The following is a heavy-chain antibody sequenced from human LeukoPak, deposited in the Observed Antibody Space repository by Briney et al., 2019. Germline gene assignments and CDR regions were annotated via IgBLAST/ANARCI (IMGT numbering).Heavy chain of an antibody. D-gene: IGHD2-2*01. CDR2: IYHGGST. V-gene: IGHV4-38-2*02. CDR3: AREGRYCSSTSCPHMDV. J-gene: IGHJ6*04. Sequence: SETMSLACAVSGYSISSGYYWGWIRQPPGKGLEWIGSIYHGGSTYYSPSLKRRVTISVDTSKNHFSLKLTPVTAADTAVYYCAREGRYCSSTSCPHMDVWGKGTTVTVSS. CDR1: GYSISSGYY.